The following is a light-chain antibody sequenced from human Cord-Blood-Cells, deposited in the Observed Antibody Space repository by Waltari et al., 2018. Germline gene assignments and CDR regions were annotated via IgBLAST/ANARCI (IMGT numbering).Light chain of an antibody. J-gene: IGKJ3*01. CDR3: QQYYSYPPT. CDR1: QGISSY. Sequence: AIRMTQSPSSFSASTGDRVTITCRASQGISSYLAWYQQKPGKAPKLLIYAASTLQSGVPSRFSCSGSGTDFTLTISCLQSEDFATYYCQQYYSYPPTFGPGTKVDIK. CDR2: AAS. V-gene: IGKV1-8*01.